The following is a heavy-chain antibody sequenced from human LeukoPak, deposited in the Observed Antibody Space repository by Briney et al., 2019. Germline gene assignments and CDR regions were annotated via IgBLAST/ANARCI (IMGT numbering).Heavy chain of an antibody. CDR3: AREYGAPYNWFDP. CDR2: ITSSGSTI. V-gene: IGHV3-11*01. J-gene: IGHJ5*02. Sequence: PGGSLRLSCAASGFTFSDYYMGWIRQAPGKGLEWVSHITSSGSTIYYADSVKGRFTISRDNAKDSLYLQMNSLRAEDTAVYYCAREYGAPYNWFDPWGQGTMVTVSS. CDR1: GFTFSDYY. D-gene: IGHD4-17*01.